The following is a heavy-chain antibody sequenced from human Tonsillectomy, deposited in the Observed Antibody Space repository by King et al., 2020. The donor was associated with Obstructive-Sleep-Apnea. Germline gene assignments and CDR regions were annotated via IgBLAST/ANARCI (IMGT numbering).Heavy chain of an antibody. CDR1: GFTFDDYA. CDR2: ISWNSGSI. Sequence: VQLVESGGGLVQPGRSLRLSCAASGFTFDDYAMHWVRQAPGKGLEWVSGISWNSGSIGYADSVKGRFTISRDNAKNSLYLQMNSLRAEDTALYYCAKGSGYSSGWGAFDIWGQGKMVTVSS. V-gene: IGHV3-9*01. J-gene: IGHJ3*02. D-gene: IGHD6-19*01. CDR3: AKGSGYSSGWGAFDI.